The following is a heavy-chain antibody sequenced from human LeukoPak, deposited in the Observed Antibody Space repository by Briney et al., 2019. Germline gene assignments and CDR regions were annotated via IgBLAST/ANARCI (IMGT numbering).Heavy chain of an antibody. D-gene: IGHD3-3*01. CDR1: GYTFTGYY. CDR3: ARGPFGVVPEYYFDY. V-gene: IGHV1-2*02. Sequence: ASVKVSCKAFGYTFTGYYMLWVRQAPGQGLEWMGWINPNSGGTNYAQKFQGRVTMTRDTSISTAYMELSRLRSDDTAVYYCARGPFGVVPEYYFDYWGQGTLVTVSS. CDR2: INPNSGGT. J-gene: IGHJ4*02.